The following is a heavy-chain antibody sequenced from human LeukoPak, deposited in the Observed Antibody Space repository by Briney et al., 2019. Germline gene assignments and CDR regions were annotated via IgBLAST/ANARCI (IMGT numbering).Heavy chain of an antibody. V-gene: IGHV4-31*03. CDR2: IYYSGST. CDR1: GGSISSGGYY. CDR3: ARWTYYDIGAEFDY. D-gene: IGHD3-9*01. J-gene: IGHJ4*02. Sequence: SQTLSLTCTVSGGSISSGGYYWSWIRQRPGKGLEWIGYIYYSGSTYYNPSLKSRVTISVDTSKNQFSLKLSSVTAADTAVYYCARWTYYDIGAEFDYWGQGTLVTVSS.